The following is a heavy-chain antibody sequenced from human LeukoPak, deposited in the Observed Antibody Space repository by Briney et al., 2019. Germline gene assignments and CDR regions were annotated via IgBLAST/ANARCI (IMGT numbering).Heavy chain of an antibody. CDR2: ISSSSSYI. CDR1: GFTFSSYS. Sequence: GGSLRLSCAASGFTFSSYSMNWVRQAPGKGLEWVSSISSSSSYIYYADSVKGRFTISRDNSKNTLYLQMNSLRGEDTAVYYCANRNWGLPFDYWGQGTLVTVSS. J-gene: IGHJ4*02. V-gene: IGHV3-21*01. CDR3: ANRNWGLPFDY. D-gene: IGHD7-27*01.